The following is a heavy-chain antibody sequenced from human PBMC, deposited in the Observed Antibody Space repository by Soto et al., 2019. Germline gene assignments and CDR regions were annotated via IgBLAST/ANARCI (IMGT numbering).Heavy chain of an antibody. CDR1: GFTFSSYA. V-gene: IGHV3-23*01. CDR3: AKVTMAVTPQLPNWFDP. CDR2: ISGSGGST. D-gene: IGHD6-19*01. Sequence: GGSLRLSCAASGFTFSSYAMSWVRQAPGKGLEWVSAISGSGGSTYYADSVKGRFTISRDNSKNTLYLQMNSLRAEDTAVYYCAKVTMAVTPQLPNWFDPWGQGTLVTVSS. J-gene: IGHJ5*02.